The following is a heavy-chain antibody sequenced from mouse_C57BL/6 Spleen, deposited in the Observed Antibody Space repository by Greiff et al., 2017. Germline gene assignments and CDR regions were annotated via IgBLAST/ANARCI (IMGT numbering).Heavy chain of an antibody. CDR3: TIPDSFYAMDY. J-gene: IGHJ4*01. CDR1: GYTFTDYE. V-gene: IGHV1-15*01. D-gene: IGHD2-12*01. Sequence: SGAELVRPGASVTLSCKASGYTFTDYEMHWVKQTPVHGLEWIGAIDPETGGTASNQKFKGKAILTADKSSSTAYMEPRSLTSEDSSVYYCTIPDSFYAMDYWGQGTSVTVSS. CDR2: IDPETGGT.